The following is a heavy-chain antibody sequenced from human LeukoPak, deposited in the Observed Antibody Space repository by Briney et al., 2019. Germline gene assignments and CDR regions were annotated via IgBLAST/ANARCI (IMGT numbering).Heavy chain of an antibody. CDR1: GFIVSHNY. Sequence: GGSLRLSCAASGFIVSHNYMSWVRQAPGKGLESVSLIYSGGSTYYADSVTGRFTISRDNSKNTLYLQMNNLRAEDAAVYYCARPHCGGGSCYLDYWGQGTLVTVSS. V-gene: IGHV3-53*01. D-gene: IGHD2-15*01. CDR2: IYSGGST. J-gene: IGHJ4*02. CDR3: ARPHCGGGSCYLDY.